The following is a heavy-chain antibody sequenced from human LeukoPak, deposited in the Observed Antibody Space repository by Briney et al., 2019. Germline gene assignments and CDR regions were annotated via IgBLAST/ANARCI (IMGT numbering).Heavy chain of an antibody. CDR2: INPSGGST. J-gene: IGHJ4*02. D-gene: IGHD6-19*01. V-gene: IGHV1-46*01. Sequence: ASVKVSCKASGYTFTNYYMHWVRQAPGQGLEWMGIINPSGGSTSYAQKFQGRVTMTRDTSTSTVYMELSSLRSEDTAVYYCARETSSMVAVAGTPGDYWGQGTLVTVSS. CDR3: ARETSSMVAVAGTPGDY. CDR1: GYTFTNYY.